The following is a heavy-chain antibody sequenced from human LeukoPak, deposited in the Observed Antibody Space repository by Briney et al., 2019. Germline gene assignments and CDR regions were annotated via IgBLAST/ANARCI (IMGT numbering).Heavy chain of an antibody. D-gene: IGHD6-13*01. Sequence: GESLKISCKGSGNSFASSWIGWVRQMPGKGLEWMGIIYSPSFQGQVTISADKSISTAYLQWSSLKASDTAMYYCARQGQQLEVDYWGQGTLVTVSS. CDR1: GNSFASSW. CDR2: IY. V-gene: IGHV5-51*01. CDR3: ARQGQQLEVDY. J-gene: IGHJ4*02.